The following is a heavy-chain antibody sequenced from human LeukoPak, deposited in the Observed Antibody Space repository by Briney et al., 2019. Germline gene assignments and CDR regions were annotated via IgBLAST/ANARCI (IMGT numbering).Heavy chain of an antibody. CDR3: AKSGSGSSWYRFDY. J-gene: IGHJ4*02. D-gene: IGHD6-13*01. V-gene: IGHV3-30*02. Sequence: SRDNSKNTLYLQMNSLRAEDTAVYYCAKSGSGSSWYRFDYWGQGTLVTVSS.